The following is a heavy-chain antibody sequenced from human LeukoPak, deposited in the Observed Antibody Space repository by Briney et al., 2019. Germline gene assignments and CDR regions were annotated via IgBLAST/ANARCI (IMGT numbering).Heavy chain of an antibody. V-gene: IGHV3-23*01. CDR1: GFTFSSYA. D-gene: IGHD2-2*02. CDR2: ISGSGGST. CDR3: AKVGWCSTSSCHRYYGMDL. Sequence: GGSLRLSCAASGFTFSSYAMSWVRQAPGKGLEWVSAISGSGGSTYYADSVKGRFTISRDNSKDTLYLQMNSLRVEDTAIYYYAKVGWCSTSSCHRYYGMDLWGQGTTVTVSS. J-gene: IGHJ6*02.